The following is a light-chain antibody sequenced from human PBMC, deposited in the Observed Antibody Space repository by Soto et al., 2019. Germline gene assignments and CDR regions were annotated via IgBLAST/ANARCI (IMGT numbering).Light chain of an antibody. CDR2: GAS. CDR3: QQYHNWPIT. V-gene: IGKV3-15*01. CDR1: QSVSSN. Sequence: EIVMTQSPATLPVSPGERATLSCRASQSVSSNLAWYQQKPGQAPRLLIYGASTRATGIPDRFSGSGSGTEFTLTISSLQSEDFAVYYCQQYHNWPITFGQGTRLEIK. J-gene: IGKJ5*01.